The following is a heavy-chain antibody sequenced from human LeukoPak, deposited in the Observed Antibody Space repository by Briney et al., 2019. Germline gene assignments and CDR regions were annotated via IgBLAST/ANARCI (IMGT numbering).Heavy chain of an antibody. D-gene: IGHD4-17*01. CDR3: ARTTVTKFDAFDY. CDR2: INHSGST. V-gene: IGHV4-34*01. CDR1: GGSFSGYY. Sequence: SETLSLTCAVYGGSFSGYYWSWIRQPPGKGLAWIGEINHSGSTNYNPSLKSRVTISVDTSKNQFSLKLSSVTAADTAVYYCARTTVTKFDAFDYWGQGTLVTVSS. J-gene: IGHJ4*02.